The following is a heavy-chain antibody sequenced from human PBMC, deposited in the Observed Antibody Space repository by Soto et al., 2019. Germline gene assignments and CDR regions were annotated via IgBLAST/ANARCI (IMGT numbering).Heavy chain of an antibody. CDR1: GYTFTSYG. CDR3: ARDLSWYSSSEWFDP. D-gene: IGHD6-6*01. J-gene: IGHJ5*02. CDR2: ISAYNGNT. V-gene: IGHV1-18*01. Sequence: GASVKVSCKASGYTFTSYGISWVRQAPGQGLEWMGWISAYNGNTNYAQKLQGRVTMTTDTSTSTAYMELRSLRSDDTAVYYCARDLSWYSSSEWFDPWGQGTLVTVSS.